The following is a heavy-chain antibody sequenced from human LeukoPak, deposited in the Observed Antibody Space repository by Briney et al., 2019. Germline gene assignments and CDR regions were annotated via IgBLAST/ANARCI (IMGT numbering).Heavy chain of an antibody. J-gene: IGHJ4*02. CDR2: ISSSSYYI. CDR1: GFTFSTYT. V-gene: IGHV3-21*01. D-gene: IGHD1-26*01. CDR3: GAAYSGSSPFDY. Sequence: GGALRLSCTASGFTFSTYTMNWVRQAPGKGLEWVSSISSSSYYIYYADSVKGRFTISRDNAKNSLFLQMNSLRAEDTAVYYCGAAYSGSSPFDYWGQGTLVTVSS.